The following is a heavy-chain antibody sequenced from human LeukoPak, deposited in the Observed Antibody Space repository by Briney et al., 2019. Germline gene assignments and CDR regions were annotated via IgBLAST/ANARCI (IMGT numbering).Heavy chain of an antibody. D-gene: IGHD3-10*01. Sequence: SQTQSLTCTVSGGSLSSGNYYWSWIRQPAGKGLEWIGRMCTSGSTNYNPSLKSRVTISVDTSKNQFSLKLSSVTAADTAVYYCARDSVRGVIVFDSWGQGTLVTVSS. CDR1: GGSLSSGNYY. CDR3: ARDSVRGVIVFDS. CDR2: MCTSGST. V-gene: IGHV4-61*02. J-gene: IGHJ4*02.